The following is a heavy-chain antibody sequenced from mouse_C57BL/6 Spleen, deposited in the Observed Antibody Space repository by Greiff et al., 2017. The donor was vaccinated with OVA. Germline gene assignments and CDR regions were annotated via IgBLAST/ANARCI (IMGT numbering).Heavy chain of an antibody. D-gene: IGHD2-4*01. J-gene: IGHJ3*01. V-gene: IGHV1-72*01. CDR3: ARSYYDYGAWFAY. CDR2: IDPNSGGT. Sequence: QVHVKQPGAELVKPGASVKLSCKASGYTFTSYWMHWVKQRPGRGLEWIGRIDPNSGGTTYDEKFKSKATLTVDKPSSTAYMQRSILTSEDSAVYCCARSYYDYGAWFAYWGQGTLVTVSA. CDR1: GYTFTSYW.